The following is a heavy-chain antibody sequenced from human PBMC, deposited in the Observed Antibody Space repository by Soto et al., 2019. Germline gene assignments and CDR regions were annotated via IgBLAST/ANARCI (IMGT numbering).Heavy chain of an antibody. V-gene: IGHV3-21*01. J-gene: IGHJ6*03. Sequence: PGGSLRLSCAASGFTFSSYSMNWVRQAPGKGLEWVSSISSSSSYIYYADSVKGRFTISRDNAKYSLYLQMNSLRAEDTAVYYCARDGSSSRYYYYYMDVWGKGTTVTVSS. D-gene: IGHD6-6*01. CDR1: GFTFSSYS. CDR2: ISSSSSYI. CDR3: ARDGSSSRYYYYYMDV.